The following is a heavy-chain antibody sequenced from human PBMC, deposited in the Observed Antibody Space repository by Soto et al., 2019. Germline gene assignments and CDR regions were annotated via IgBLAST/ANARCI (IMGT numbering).Heavy chain of an antibody. J-gene: IGHJ6*02. Sequence: PGESLKISCKGSGYSFTSYWISWVRQMPGKGLEWMGRIDPSDSYTNYSPSFQGHVTISADKSISTAYLQWSSLKASDTAMYYCARHSSSSIYYYGMGVWGQGTTVTVSS. D-gene: IGHD6-6*01. CDR2: IDPSDSYT. V-gene: IGHV5-10-1*01. CDR1: GYSFTSYW. CDR3: ARHSSSSIYYYGMGV.